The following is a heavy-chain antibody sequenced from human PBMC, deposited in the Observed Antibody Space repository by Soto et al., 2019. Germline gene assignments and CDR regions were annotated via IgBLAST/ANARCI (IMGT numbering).Heavy chain of an antibody. J-gene: IGHJ4*02. CDR1: GGTLSSYA. CDR3: ARGFGDGYLDY. CDR2: IIPIFGTA. Sequence: QVQLVQSGAEVKKPGSSVKDSCKASGGTLSSYAIRWVRRAPGQGLEWMGGIIPIFGTANYAQKFQGRVTITADESTSTAYMELSSLRSEDTAVYYCARGFGDGYLDYWGQGTLVTVSS. V-gene: IGHV1-69*13. D-gene: IGHD3-10*01.